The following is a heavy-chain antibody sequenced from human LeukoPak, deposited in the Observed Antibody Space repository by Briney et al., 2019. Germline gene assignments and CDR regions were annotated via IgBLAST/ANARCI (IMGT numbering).Heavy chain of an antibody. D-gene: IGHD3-22*01. CDR3: ASDYYDSSGYYLDGY. Sequence: SETLSLTCTVPGYSISSGYYWGWIRQPPGKGLEWIGSIYHSGSTYYNPSLKSRVTISVDTSKNQFSLKLSSVTAADTAVYYCASDYYDSSGYYLDGYWGQGTLVTVSS. J-gene: IGHJ4*02. CDR1: GYSISSGYY. CDR2: IYHSGST. V-gene: IGHV4-38-2*02.